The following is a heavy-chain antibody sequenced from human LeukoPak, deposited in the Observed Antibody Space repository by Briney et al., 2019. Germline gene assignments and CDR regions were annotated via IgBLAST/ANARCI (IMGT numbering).Heavy chain of an antibody. J-gene: IGHJ4*02. CDR2: IKQDGSEK. CDR3: VRDGDVYNFDH. D-gene: IGHD5-24*01. V-gene: IGHV3-7*01. CDR1: GFTFSSYW. Sequence: PGGSLRLSCAASGFTFSSYWMSWVRQAPGKGLEWVANIKQDGSEKYYVDSVKGRFTISRDNAKNSLYLQMTSLRVEDTAIYYCVRDGDVYNFDHWGQGTLVTVSS.